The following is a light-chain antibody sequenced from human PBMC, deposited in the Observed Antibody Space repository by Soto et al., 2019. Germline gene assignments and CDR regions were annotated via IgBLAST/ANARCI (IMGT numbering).Light chain of an antibody. CDR1: QGISSS. CDR2: AAS. J-gene: IGKJ1*01. V-gene: IGKV1-9*01. Sequence: IQLTQSPSSLSASVGDRVTNTCRAGQGISSSLAWYQQKPGKAPNLLISAASTFQTGVPSRFSGSGSGTDFALTISSLQPEDFATYYCQQIDSYPRTFGQGTKVEIK. CDR3: QQIDSYPRT.